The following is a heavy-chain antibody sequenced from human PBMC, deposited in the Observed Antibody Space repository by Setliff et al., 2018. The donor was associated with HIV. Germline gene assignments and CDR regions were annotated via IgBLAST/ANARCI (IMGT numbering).Heavy chain of an antibody. CDR3: ARDTGVTVAPDVRGYXXFDF. D-gene: IGHD3-10*01. J-gene: IGHJ3*01. CDR1: GSSISSNSY. CDR2: IYHRGGT. V-gene: IGHV4-38-2*02. Sequence: SETLSLTCSVSGSSISSNSYWWAWIRQPPGKGLEYIGTIYHRGGTFNNPSLKSRVVMSVDTSKNQFSLKLTSVTAADTATYYCARDTGVTVAPDVRGYXXFDFWGRGTMVTVSS.